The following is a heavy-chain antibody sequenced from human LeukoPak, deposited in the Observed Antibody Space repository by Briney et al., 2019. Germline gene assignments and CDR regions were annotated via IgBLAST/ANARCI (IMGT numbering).Heavy chain of an antibody. Sequence: ASVKVSCKASGYTLSSYYIQWVRQAPGRGLECMGRINPGGLNSNYAQKFQGRITMTRGTSTSTVYMELSRLRSEDTAVYYCAREGSLSSIGAIGHWGQGTLVTVSS. CDR2: INPGGLNS. CDR3: AREGSLSSIGAIGH. J-gene: IGHJ4*02. D-gene: IGHD3-10*01. V-gene: IGHV1-46*01. CDR1: GYTLSSYY.